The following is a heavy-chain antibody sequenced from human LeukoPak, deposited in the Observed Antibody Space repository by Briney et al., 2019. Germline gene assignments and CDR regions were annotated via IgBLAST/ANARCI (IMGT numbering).Heavy chain of an antibody. D-gene: IGHD2-2*01. V-gene: IGHV4-59*10. CDR2: IYTSGST. CDR3: AMRPAARGFVDY. Sequence: PSETLSLTCAIYGGSFSGYYWSWIRQPAGKGLEWIGRIYTSGSTNYNPSLKSRVTMSVDTSKNQFSLKLSSVTAADTAVYYCAMRPAARGFVDYWGQGTLVTVSS. CDR1: GGSFSGYY. J-gene: IGHJ4*02.